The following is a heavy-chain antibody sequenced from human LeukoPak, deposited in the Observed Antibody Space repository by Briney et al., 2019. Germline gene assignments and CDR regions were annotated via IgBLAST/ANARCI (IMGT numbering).Heavy chain of an antibody. D-gene: IGHD6-13*01. CDR3: ARPGIAAAGTKGAFDI. J-gene: IGHJ3*02. CDR2: IYPGDSDT. Sequence: GESLKISCKGSGYSFTSYWIGWVRQMPGKGLEWMGIIYPGDSDTRYSPSFQGQVTISADKSISTAYLQWSSLKASDTAMYYCARPGIAAAGTKGAFDIWGQGTMVTVSS. CDR1: GYSFTSYW. V-gene: IGHV5-51*01.